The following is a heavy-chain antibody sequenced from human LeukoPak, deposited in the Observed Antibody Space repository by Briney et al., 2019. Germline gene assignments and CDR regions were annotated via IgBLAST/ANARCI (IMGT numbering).Heavy chain of an antibody. D-gene: IGHD1-26*01. V-gene: IGHV4-61*01. CDR2: ISNSGST. CDR3: ARDDVGGYYDY. J-gene: IGHJ4*02. Sequence: SETLSLTCTVSGGSVSSGSYYWSWIRQPPGKGLEWIGYISNSGSTNYNPSLKSRVTISVDTSKNQFSLKLSSVTAADTAVYYCARDDVGGYYDYWGQGTLVTVPS. CDR1: GGSVSSGSYY.